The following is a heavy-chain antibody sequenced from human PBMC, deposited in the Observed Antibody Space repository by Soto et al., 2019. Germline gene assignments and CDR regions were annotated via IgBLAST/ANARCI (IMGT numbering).Heavy chain of an antibody. CDR1: GFIIRSYV. Sequence: GWALRLSCAASGFIIRSYVLHWVRQAPGKGLEWLAVISYDGSKKFYGDSVKGRFTISRDNSKNTLYLQMNSLRAEDTAVYYCATTRGYYYGSEPIHWGQGT. J-gene: IGHJ4*02. V-gene: IGHV3-30*03. CDR3: ATTRGYYYGSEPIH. CDR2: ISYDGSKK. D-gene: IGHD3-10*01.